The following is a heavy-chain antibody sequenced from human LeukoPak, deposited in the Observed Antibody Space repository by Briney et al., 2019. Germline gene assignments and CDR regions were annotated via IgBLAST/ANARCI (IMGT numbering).Heavy chain of an antibody. J-gene: IGHJ5*02. CDR2: IYYSGST. CDR3: ARNKVAAGSDWFDP. CDR1: GGSISTYY. Sequence: SETLSLTCTVSGGSISTYYWSWIRQPPGKGLEYIGYIYYSGSTNYNPSLKSRVTISVDTSKNQSSLKLSSVTAADTAVYYCARNKVAAGSDWFDPWGQGTLVTVSS. V-gene: IGHV4-59*08. D-gene: IGHD6-13*01.